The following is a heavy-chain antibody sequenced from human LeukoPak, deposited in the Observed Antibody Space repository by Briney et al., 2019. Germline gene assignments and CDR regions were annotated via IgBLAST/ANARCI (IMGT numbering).Heavy chain of an antibody. J-gene: IGHJ4*02. V-gene: IGHV3-23*01. CDR3: AKGYDFWSGYLPY. Sequence: GGSLRLSCAASGFTFSSYAMSWVRQAPGKGLEWVSAISGSGGSTYYADSVKGRLTISRDNSKNTLYLQMNSLRAEDTAVYYCAKGYDFWSGYLPYWGQGTLVTVSS. D-gene: IGHD3-3*01. CDR1: GFTFSSYA. CDR2: ISGSGGST.